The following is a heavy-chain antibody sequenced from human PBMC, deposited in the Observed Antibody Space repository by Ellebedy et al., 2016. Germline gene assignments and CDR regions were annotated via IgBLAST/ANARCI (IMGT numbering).Heavy chain of an antibody. CDR2: LYGGGAS. D-gene: IGHD2-8*01. CDR3: VTRHNGAFDI. V-gene: IGHV3-53*01. CDR1: GFSVSSND. J-gene: IGHJ3*02. Sequence: GESLKISCAASGFSVSSNDMSWVRQAPGKGLELVSLLYGGGASYYADSVKGRFTISTDNSKKTLYLQMSGLGAEDTAVYYCVTRHNGAFDIWGRGTMVTVSS.